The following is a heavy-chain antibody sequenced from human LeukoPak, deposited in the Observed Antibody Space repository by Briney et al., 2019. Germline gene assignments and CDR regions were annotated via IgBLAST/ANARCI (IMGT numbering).Heavy chain of an antibody. V-gene: IGHV4-34*01. D-gene: IGHD5-18*01. J-gene: IGHJ4*02. CDR2: INHSGST. Sequence: SETLSLTCAVYGGSFSGYYWSWIRQPPGKGLEWIGEINHSGSTNYNPSLKSRVTISVDTSKNQFSLKLSSVTAADTAVYYCARAYSYGTRVYGYWGQGTLVTDSS. CDR3: ARAYSYGTRVYGY. CDR1: GGSFSGYY.